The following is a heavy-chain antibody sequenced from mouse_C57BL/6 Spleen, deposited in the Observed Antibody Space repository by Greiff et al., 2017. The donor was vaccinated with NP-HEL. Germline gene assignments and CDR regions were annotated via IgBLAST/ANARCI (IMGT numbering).Heavy chain of an antibody. D-gene: IGHD2-1*01. CDR2: INYDGSST. Sequence: EVKLMESEGGLVQPGSSMKLSCTASGFTFSDYYMAWVRQVPEKGLEWVANINYDGSSTYYLDSLKSRFIISRDNAKNILYLQMSSLKSEDTATYYCARALYGKGNYFDYWGQGTTLTVSS. V-gene: IGHV5-16*01. J-gene: IGHJ2*01. CDR3: ARALYGKGNYFDY. CDR1: GFTFSDYY.